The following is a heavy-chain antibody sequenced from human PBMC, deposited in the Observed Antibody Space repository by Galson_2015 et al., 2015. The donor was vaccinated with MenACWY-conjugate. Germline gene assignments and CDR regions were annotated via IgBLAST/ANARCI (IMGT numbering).Heavy chain of an antibody. CDR2: INSDGKNT. CDR1: GFTFSSHW. CDR3: ARARGRITVFGVAKNTDFYGMDV. D-gene: IGHD3-3*01. V-gene: IGHV3-74*01. J-gene: IGHJ6*02. Sequence: SLRLSCAASGFTFSSHWMHWVRQAPGKGLVWVSRINSDGKNTDYADPVKGRFTISRDNPKNTLYLQMNGLRDEDTAVYFCARARGRITVFGVAKNTDFYGMDVWSQGTTVTVSS.